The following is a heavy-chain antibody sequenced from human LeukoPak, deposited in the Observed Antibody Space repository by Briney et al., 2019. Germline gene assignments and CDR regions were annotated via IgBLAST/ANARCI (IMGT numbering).Heavy chain of an antibody. Sequence: PSETLSLTCAVSGGSFSGYYWTWIRQTPEKGLEWIGEMNPSGSTNYNPSLKSRVTISVDTSKNQFSLELISVTAADTAVYYCARGRQDVTMIVVVMTAVSYYLDVWGKGTTVTV. J-gene: IGHJ6*03. CDR3: ARGRQDVTMIVVVMTAVSYYLDV. V-gene: IGHV4-34*01. CDR2: MNPSGST. CDR1: GGSFSGYY. D-gene: IGHD3-22*01.